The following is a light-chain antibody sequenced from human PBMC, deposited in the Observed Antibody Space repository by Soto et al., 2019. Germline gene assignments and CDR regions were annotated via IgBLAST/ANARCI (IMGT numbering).Light chain of an antibody. Sequence: QSVLTQPPSVSAAPGQKVTISCSGSSSNIGNNYVSWYQQLPGTAPKLLIFGNNNRPSGVPDRFSGSKSGTSASLAISGLQPEDEADYYCAAWDDSLNALFGTGTKVTVL. CDR3: AAWDDSLNAL. CDR1: SSNIGNNY. CDR2: GNN. J-gene: IGLJ1*01. V-gene: IGLV1-44*01.